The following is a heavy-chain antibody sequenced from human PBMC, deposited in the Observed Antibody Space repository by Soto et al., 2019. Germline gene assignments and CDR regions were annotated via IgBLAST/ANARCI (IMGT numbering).Heavy chain of an antibody. Sequence: EVQLVESGGGLVQPGRSLRLSCAASGFTFDDYAMHWVRQRPGRGLEWVSGITWHSDQIGYPESVKGRFSISRDNAKKYLYLQMNSLRPDDTALYYFAASRGYDSSGYSGYYYGMEVWGQGNPVTVSS. J-gene: IGHJ6*02. V-gene: IGHV3-9*01. CDR1: GFTFDDYA. CDR2: ITWHSDQI. D-gene: IGHD3-22*01. CDR3: AASRGYDSSGYSGYYYGMEV.